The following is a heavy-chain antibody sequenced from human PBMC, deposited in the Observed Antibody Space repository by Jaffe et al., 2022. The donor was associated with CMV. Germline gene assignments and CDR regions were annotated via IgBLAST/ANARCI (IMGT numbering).Heavy chain of an antibody. CDR3: ARGRRYSYGRGAFDI. D-gene: IGHD5-18*01. V-gene: IGHV3-21*01. Sequence: EVQLVESGGGLVKPGGSLRLSCAASGFTFSSYSMNWVRQAPGKGLEWVSSISSSSSYIYYADSVKGRFTISRDNAKNSLYLQMNSLRAEDTAVYYCARGRRYSYGRGAFDIWGQGTMVTVSS. CDR1: GFTFSSYS. CDR2: ISSSSSYI. J-gene: IGHJ3*02.